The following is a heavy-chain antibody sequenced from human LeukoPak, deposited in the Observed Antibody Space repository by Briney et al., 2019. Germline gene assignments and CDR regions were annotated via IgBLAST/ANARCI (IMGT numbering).Heavy chain of an antibody. CDR1: GFTFHIYA. CDR3: AKFKGSSWANNWFDP. CDR2: ISGSGGST. J-gene: IGHJ5*02. V-gene: IGHV3-23*01. D-gene: IGHD6-13*01. Sequence: GGSLRLSCAASGFTFHIYAMSWVRQAPGKGLEWVSGISGSGGSTYYADSVKGRFTISRDNSKNTLYLQMNSLRAEDTAVYYCAKFKGSSWANNWFDPWGQGTLVTVSS.